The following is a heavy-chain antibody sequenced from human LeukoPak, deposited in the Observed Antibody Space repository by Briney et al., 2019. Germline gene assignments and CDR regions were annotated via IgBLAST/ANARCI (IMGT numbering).Heavy chain of an antibody. CDR3: AKRCSTSCYPVEDY. CDR2: ISGSGASA. J-gene: IGHJ4*02. D-gene: IGHD2-2*01. V-gene: IGHV3-23*01. Sequence: GRSLRLSCAASGFTFSSYGMSWVRQAPGKGLEWVSAISGSGASAYYADSVKGRFTISRDNSKNTLYLQMNSLRAEDTAVYYCAKRCSTSCYPVEDYWGQGTLVTVSS. CDR1: GFTFSSYG.